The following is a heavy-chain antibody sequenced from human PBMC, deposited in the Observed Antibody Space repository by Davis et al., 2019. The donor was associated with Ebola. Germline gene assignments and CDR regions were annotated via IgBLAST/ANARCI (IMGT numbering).Heavy chain of an antibody. J-gene: IGHJ6*04. CDR3: ARERVSSGWYGYYYGMDV. D-gene: IGHD6-19*01. V-gene: IGHV4-61*01. Sequence: SETLSLTCTVSGGSVSSGSYYWSWIRQPPGKGLEWIGSIYYSGSTNYNPSLKSRVTISVDTSKNQFSLKLSSVTAADTAVYYCARERVSSGWYGYYYGMDVWGKGTTVTVSS. CDR1: GGSVSSGSYY. CDR2: IYYSGST.